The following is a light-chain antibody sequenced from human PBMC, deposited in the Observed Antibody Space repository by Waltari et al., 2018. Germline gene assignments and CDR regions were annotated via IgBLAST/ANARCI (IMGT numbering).Light chain of an antibody. CDR3: SSYTSSSTLV. V-gene: IGLV2-14*01. CDR1: SSDVGGYNY. J-gene: IGLJ2*01. CDR2: EVS. Sequence: QSALTQPASVSGSPGQSITLPCTGPSSDVGGYNYFSWYQQHPGKAPKLMIYEVSNRPSGVSNRFSGSKSGNTASLTISGLQAEDEADYYCSSYTSSSTLVFGGGTKLTVL.